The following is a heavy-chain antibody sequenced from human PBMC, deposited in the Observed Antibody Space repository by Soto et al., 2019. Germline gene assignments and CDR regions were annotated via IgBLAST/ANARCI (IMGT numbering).Heavy chain of an antibody. D-gene: IGHD6-6*01. V-gene: IGHV1-46*01. CDR3: ASQRGARYIAARPLDY. CDR1: GYTFTIYY. CDR2: INPSGGST. Sequence: GASVKVSCKSSGYTFTIYYMHCVVQSALQWLEWMGIINPSGGSTSYAQKFQGRVTMTRDTSTSTVYMELSSLRSEDTAVYYCASQRGARYIAARPLDYWGQGTLVTVSS. J-gene: IGHJ4*02.